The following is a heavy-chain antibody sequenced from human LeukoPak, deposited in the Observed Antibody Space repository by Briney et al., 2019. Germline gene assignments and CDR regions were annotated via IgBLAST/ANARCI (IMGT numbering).Heavy chain of an antibody. Sequence: SETLSLTCTVSGGSISSYYWSWIRQPPGKGLEWVGYIYYSGSTNYNPSLKSRVTISVDTSKNQFSLKLSSVTAADTAVYYCADGNSIFGVVTPLMDVWGKGTTVTVSS. J-gene: IGHJ6*03. CDR2: IYYSGST. CDR3: ADGNSIFGVVTPLMDV. V-gene: IGHV4-59*08. CDR1: GGSISSYY. D-gene: IGHD3-3*01.